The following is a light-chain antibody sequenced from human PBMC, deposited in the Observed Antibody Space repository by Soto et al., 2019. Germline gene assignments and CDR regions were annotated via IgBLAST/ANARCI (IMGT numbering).Light chain of an antibody. V-gene: IGKV3-15*01. CDR2: GAS. CDR1: HSVGIN. CDR3: LQRGDWPLT. Sequence: DIGVTQSPATLSVSPRERVTLSTRASHSVGINFVWYQQIPGQPPRLLIHGASTRASGIPARFSGSGSETDLNLIIRSLQSGDFSDYYCLQRGDWPLTFGGGTKVEI. J-gene: IGKJ4*01.